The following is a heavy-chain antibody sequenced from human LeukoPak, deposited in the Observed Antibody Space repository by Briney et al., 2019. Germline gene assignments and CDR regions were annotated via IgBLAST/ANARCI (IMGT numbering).Heavy chain of an antibody. D-gene: IGHD3-22*01. CDR3: ARGDYYDTSSLSYGMDV. Sequence: ASVEVSCKASGYTFTGYYIHWVRQAPGQGLEWMGWINPNSGGTNYAQKFQGRVTMTRDTSINTAYMELNRLRSDDTAVYYCARGDYYDTSSLSYGMDVWGQGTTVTVSS. V-gene: IGHV1-2*02. J-gene: IGHJ6*02. CDR2: INPNSGGT. CDR1: GYTFTGYY.